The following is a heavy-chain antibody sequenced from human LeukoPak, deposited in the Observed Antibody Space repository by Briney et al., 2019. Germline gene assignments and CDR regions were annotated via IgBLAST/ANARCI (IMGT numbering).Heavy chain of an antibody. J-gene: IGHJ4*02. CDR3: ARGCFVRGATPFDY. V-gene: IGHV3-23*01. D-gene: IGHD3-10*01. CDR1: GFTFSSYA. CDR2: ISGSGGST. Sequence: GGSLRLSCAASGFTFSSYAMSWVRQAPGKGLEWVSAISGSGGSTYYADSVKGRFTISRDNSKNTLYLQMNSLRAEDTAVYYCARGCFVRGATPFDYWGQGTLVTVSS.